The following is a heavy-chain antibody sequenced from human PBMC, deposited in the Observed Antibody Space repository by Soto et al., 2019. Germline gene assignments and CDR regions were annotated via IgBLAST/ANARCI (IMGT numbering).Heavy chain of an antibody. D-gene: IGHD3-22*01. CDR3: AGGLSSGYYYYYYGMDV. CDR1: GFTFSSYW. V-gene: IGHV3-7*01. J-gene: IGHJ6*02. CDR2: IKQDGSGK. Sequence: QPGGSLRLSCAASGFTFSSYWMSWVRQAPGKGLEWVANIKQDGSGKYYVDSVKGRFTISRDNAKNSLYLQMNSLRAEDTAVYYCAGGLSSGYYYYYYGMDVWGPGTTVTVSS.